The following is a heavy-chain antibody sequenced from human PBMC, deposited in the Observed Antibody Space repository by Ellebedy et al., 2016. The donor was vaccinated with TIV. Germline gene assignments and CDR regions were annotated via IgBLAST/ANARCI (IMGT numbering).Heavy chain of an antibody. Sequence: GGSLRLSCVDSGGTSTTYWMSWVRQAPGKGLEWVANINKDGSAKYYVDSVKGRFSISRDNAKNSMYLQMNSLRDEDTAVYYCARDQWLGRAYYFDYWGQGTLVTVSS. V-gene: IGHV3-7*01. J-gene: IGHJ4*02. CDR1: GGTSTTYW. D-gene: IGHD6-19*01. CDR2: INKDGSAK. CDR3: ARDQWLGRAYYFDY.